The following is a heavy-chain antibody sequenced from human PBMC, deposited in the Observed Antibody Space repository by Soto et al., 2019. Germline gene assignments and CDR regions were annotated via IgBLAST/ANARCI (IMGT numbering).Heavy chain of an antibody. CDR3: TKKIASDWGYMDF. J-gene: IGHJ6*03. D-gene: IGHD7-27*01. V-gene: IGHV3-23*01. CDR2: IPGSGGHKLHP. Sequence: WSLRLSCAASGFTFTNYAMSWVRLAPGQGLEWVSTIPGSGGHKLHPEYADSVKGRFTISRDNSKDTLYLQMDSLSAEDTAVYYCTKKIASDWGYMDFWGQGTTVTVSS. CDR1: GFTFTNYA.